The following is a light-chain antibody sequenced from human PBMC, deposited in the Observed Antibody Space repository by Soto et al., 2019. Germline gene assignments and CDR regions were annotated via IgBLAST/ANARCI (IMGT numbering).Light chain of an antibody. V-gene: IGKV1-5*01. J-gene: IGKJ1*01. CDR3: KPHNGYSERM. CDR1: QSISTW. CDR2: GAS. Sequence: IQVTKSASTLSASAGDRVTITCRASQSISTWLAWYQQKPGKAPKLLIYGASSLASGVPSRFSGSGSGTEFTLTISSLQPDDFATHYCKPHNGYSERMFGQGAK.